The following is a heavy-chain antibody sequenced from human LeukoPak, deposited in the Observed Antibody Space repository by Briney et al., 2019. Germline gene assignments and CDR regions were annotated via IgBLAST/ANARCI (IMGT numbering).Heavy chain of an antibody. D-gene: IGHD4-17*01. V-gene: IGHV4-59*01. CDR1: GGSISSYY. J-gene: IGHJ4*02. Sequence: SETLSLTCTVSGGSISSYYWSWIRQPPGKGLERIGYIYYSGSTNYNPSLKSRVTISVDTSKNQFSLKLSSVTAADTAVYYCARGAFYGDYDYWGQGTLVTVSS. CDR2: IYYSGST. CDR3: ARGAFYGDYDY.